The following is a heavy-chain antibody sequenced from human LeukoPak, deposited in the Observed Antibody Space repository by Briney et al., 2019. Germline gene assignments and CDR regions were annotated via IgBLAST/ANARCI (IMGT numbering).Heavy chain of an antibody. J-gene: IGHJ6*03. D-gene: IGHD1-26*01. CDR1: GGSISSYY. Sequence: SETLSLTCTVSGGSISSYYWSWIRQPAGKGLEWIGRIYTSGSTNHNPSLKSRVTMSVDTSKNQFSLKLSSVTAADTAVYYCAKSGSPFYYYYYMDVWGKGTTVTVSS. CDR3: AKSGSPFYYYYYMDV. CDR2: IYTSGST. V-gene: IGHV4-4*07.